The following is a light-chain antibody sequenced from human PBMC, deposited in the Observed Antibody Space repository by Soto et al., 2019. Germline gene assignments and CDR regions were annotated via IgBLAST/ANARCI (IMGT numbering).Light chain of an antibody. CDR2: ATS. Sequence: ILLTQSPSSLSASVGDRVTITCRASQGIDTSLAWYQQKPGTVPKLLIYATSNLQSGVPSRFSGRGFGTDFTLTISSLQPEDFATYYCQQSFTTPSFGQGTRLEIK. V-gene: IGKV1-39*01. CDR3: QQSFTTPS. J-gene: IGKJ5*01. CDR1: QGIDTS.